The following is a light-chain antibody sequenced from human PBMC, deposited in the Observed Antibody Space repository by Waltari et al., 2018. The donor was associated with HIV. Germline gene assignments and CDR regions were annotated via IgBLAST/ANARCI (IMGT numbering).Light chain of an antibody. V-gene: IGLV3-21*02. CDR2: HDS. Sequence: SYVLTQPPSVSVSPGQTARLTCGGTNIGSNSLHWYRQKPGQAPVVVVYHDSGRPSGIPERFSGSNSGNTATLTLSRVEAGDEADYYCQVWDSSSHHWVFGGGTKLTVL. J-gene: IGLJ3*02. CDR1: NIGSNS. CDR3: QVWDSSSHHWV.